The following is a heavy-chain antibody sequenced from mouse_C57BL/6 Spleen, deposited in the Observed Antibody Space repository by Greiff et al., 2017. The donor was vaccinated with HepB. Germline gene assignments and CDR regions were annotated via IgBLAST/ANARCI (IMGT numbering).Heavy chain of an antibody. CDR3: ARNPALITTDWYFDV. J-gene: IGHJ1*03. CDR2: IWTGGGT. V-gene: IGHV2-9-1*01. CDR1: GFSLTSYA. Sequence: VHLVESGPGLVAPSLSLSITCTVSGFSLTSYAISWVRQPPGKGLEWLGVIWTGGGTNYNSALKSRLSISKDNSKSEVFLKMNSLQTDDTARYYCARNPALITTDWYFDVWGKGTTVTVSS. D-gene: IGHD1-1*01.